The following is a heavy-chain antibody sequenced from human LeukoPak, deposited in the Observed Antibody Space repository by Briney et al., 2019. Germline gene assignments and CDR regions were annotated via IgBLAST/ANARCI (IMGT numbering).Heavy chain of an antibody. CDR3: ARDQEALAYGDRGRYYYCGMDV. J-gene: IGHJ6*02. D-gene: IGHD4-17*01. CDR2: INPNSAST. Sequence: ASVKVSCKASGYTFTNYYMHWVRQAPGQGLEWMGIINPNSASTSYTQKFQGRVTMTRDTSTSTVYMELSGLRSEDTAVYYCARDQEALAYGDRGRYYYCGMDVWGQGTTVTVSS. V-gene: IGHV1-46*01. CDR1: GYTFTNYY.